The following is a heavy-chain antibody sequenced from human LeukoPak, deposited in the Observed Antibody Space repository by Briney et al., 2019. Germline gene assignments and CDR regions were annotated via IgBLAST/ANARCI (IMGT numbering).Heavy chain of an antibody. CDR1: GFTFDEYG. CDR2: INWNGGST. CDR3: AKDQGIVVVTAMI. V-gene: IGHV3-20*04. Sequence: GGSLRLSCAAWGFTFDEYGMSWVRQAPGKGLEWVSGINWNGGSTGYADSVKGRFTISRDNSKNTLYLQMNSLRAEDTAVYYCAKDQGIVVVTAMIWGQGTMVTVSS. J-gene: IGHJ3*02. D-gene: IGHD2-21*02.